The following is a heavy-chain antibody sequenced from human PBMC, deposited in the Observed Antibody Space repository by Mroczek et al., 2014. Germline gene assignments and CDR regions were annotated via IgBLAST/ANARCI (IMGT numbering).Heavy chain of an antibody. V-gene: IGHV3-9*01. CDR3: VKDGVGGKSVWYYYMDV. J-gene: IGHJ6*03. CDR1: GFTFDDYA. CDR2: ITWNSARI. D-gene: IGHD3-16*01. Sequence: EVQLVETGGGLVEPGRSLRLSCAASGFTFDDYAMHWIRLVPGKGPEWVSSITWNSARILYADSVRGRFTISRDNAESSLHLQMDSLRIEDTALYYCVKDGVGGKSVWYYYMDVWGKGTTVTVSS.